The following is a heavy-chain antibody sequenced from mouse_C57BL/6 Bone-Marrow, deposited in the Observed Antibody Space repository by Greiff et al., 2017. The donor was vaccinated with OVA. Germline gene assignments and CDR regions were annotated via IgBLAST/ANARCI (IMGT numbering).Heavy chain of an antibody. V-gene: IGHV1-64*01. CDR1: GYTFTSYW. Sequence: QVHVKQPGAELVKPGASVKLSCKASGYTFTSYWMHWVKQRPGQGLEWIGMIHPNSGSTNYNEKFKSKATLTVDKSSSTAYMQLSSLTSEDSAVYYCARVTTVVAGGTWFAYWGQGTLVTVSA. CDR3: ARVTTVVAGGTWFAY. CDR2: IHPNSGST. D-gene: IGHD1-1*01. J-gene: IGHJ3*01.